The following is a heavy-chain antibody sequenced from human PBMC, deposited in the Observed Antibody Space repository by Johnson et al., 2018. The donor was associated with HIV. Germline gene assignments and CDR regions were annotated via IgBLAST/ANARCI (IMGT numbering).Heavy chain of an antibody. CDR3: ARARDSWSSSWLSRDNAFDI. Sequence: VQLVESGGGLVQPGGSLRLSCAASGFTFSSYDMHWVRQATGKGLEWVSAIGTAGDTYYPGSVKGRFPISRENAKNSLYLQMNSLRAGDTAVYYCARARDSWSSSWLSRDNAFDIWGQGTMVTVSS. CDR2: IGTAGDT. V-gene: IGHV3-13*01. D-gene: IGHD6-13*01. J-gene: IGHJ3*02. CDR1: GFTFSSYD.